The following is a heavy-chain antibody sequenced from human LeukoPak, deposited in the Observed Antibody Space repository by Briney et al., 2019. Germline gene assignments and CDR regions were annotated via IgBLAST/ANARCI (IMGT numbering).Heavy chain of an antibody. V-gene: IGHV4-34*01. Sequence: SETLSLTCAVYGGSFSGYYWSWIRQPPGKGLEWIGEINHSGSTNYNPSLKSRVTISVDTYKNQFSLKLSSVTAADTAVYYCARGSGWYALHYWGQGTLVTVSS. D-gene: IGHD6-19*01. CDR2: INHSGST. CDR3: ARGSGWYALHY. CDR1: GGSFSGYY. J-gene: IGHJ4*02.